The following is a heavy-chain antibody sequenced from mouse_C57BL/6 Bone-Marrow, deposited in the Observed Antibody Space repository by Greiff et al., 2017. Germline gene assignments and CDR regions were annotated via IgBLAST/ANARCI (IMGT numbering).Heavy chain of an antibody. Sequence: QVQLKESGPGLVQPSQSLSITCTVSGFSLTSYGVHWVRQSPGKGLEWLGVIWSGGSTDYNAAFISRLSISKDNSKSQVFFKMNSLQADDTAIYYCSRNSDYYGSAWFAYWGQGTLVTVSA. D-gene: IGHD1-1*01. J-gene: IGHJ3*01. CDR3: SRNSDYYGSAWFAY. CDR2: IWSGGST. CDR1: GFSLTSYG. V-gene: IGHV2-2*01.